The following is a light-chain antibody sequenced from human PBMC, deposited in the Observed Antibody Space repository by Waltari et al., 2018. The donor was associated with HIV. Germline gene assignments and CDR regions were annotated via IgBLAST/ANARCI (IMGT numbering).Light chain of an antibody. CDR3: QAWDRSTVI. Sequence: YELTQPPSVSVSPGQTANITCPGDKLGQKYAHWYQQKSGQSPVLLIYEDSKGRSGIPARFSGSISGDTATLTISGTQAEDEADYHCQAWDRSTVIFAGGTKLTVL. V-gene: IGLV3-1*01. CDR1: KLGQKY. CDR2: EDS. J-gene: IGLJ2*01.